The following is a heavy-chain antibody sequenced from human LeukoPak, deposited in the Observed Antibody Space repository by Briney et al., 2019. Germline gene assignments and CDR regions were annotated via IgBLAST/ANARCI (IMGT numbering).Heavy chain of an antibody. CDR1: GFTFSSYG. V-gene: IGHV3-33*06. Sequence: GGSLRLSCAASGFTFSSYGMHWVRQAPGKGLEWVAGIWYDGSNKYYADSVKGRFTISRDNSKNTLYLQMNSLRAEDTAVYYCAKDRVLEAPPRSLCDYWGQGTLVTVSS. CDR2: IWYDGSNK. D-gene: IGHD3-10*01. J-gene: IGHJ4*02. CDR3: AKDRVLEAPPRSLCDY.